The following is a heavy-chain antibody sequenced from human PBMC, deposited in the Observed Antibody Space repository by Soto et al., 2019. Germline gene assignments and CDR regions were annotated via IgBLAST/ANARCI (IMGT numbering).Heavy chain of an antibody. D-gene: IGHD3-10*01. Sequence: ASVKVSCKASGYTFTNYGLSWVRQAPGEGLEWLGWISAYNGNANYAQKFQGRVAMTTDTATTTAYMELRSLRSDDTATYYCARVPTVRGVIGNGWFDPWGQGTRGTVS. V-gene: IGHV1-18*01. CDR3: ARVPTVRGVIGNGWFDP. J-gene: IGHJ5*02. CDR1: GYTFTNYG. CDR2: ISAYNGNA.